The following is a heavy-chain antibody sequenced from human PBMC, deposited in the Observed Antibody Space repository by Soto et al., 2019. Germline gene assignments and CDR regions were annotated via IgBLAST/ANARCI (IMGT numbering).Heavy chain of an antibody. J-gene: IGHJ4*02. CDR2: ISSSSSYI. CDR3: AREGDYGDYGLFDY. V-gene: IGHV3-21*01. D-gene: IGHD4-17*01. CDR1: GFTFSSYS. Sequence: EVQLVESGGGLVKPGGSLRLSCAASGFTFSSYSMNWVRQAPGKGLEWVSSISSSSSYIYYADSVKGRFTISRDNAKNSLYLQMHSLRAEDTAVYYCAREGDYGDYGLFDYWGQGTLVTVSS.